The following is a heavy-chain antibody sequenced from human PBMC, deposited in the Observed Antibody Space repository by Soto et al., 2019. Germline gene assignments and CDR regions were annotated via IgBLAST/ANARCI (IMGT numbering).Heavy chain of an antibody. CDR2: ISAYNGNT. J-gene: IGHJ4*02. CDR3: ARDDPFRDILTGYSEGHFDY. V-gene: IGHV1-18*01. CDR1: GYTFTSYG. D-gene: IGHD3-9*01. Sequence: QVQLVQSGAEVKKPGASVKVSCKASGYTFTSYGISWVRQAPGQGLEWMGWISAYNGNTNYAQKLQGRVTITTDTSTSTAYMELRSLRSDDTAVYYCARDDPFRDILTGYSEGHFDYWGQGTLVTVSS.